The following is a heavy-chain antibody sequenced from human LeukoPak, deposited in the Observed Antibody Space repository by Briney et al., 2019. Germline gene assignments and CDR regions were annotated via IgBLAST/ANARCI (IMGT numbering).Heavy chain of an antibody. V-gene: IGHV1-69*13. CDR2: IIPIFGTA. Sequence: ASVTVSCKASGGTFSSYAISWVRQAPGQGLEWVGGIIPIFGTANYAQKFQGRVTITADESTSTAYMELSSLGSEDTAVYYCARGIDGGSYSDYWGQGTLVTVSS. D-gene: IGHD1-26*01. CDR1: GGTFSSYA. J-gene: IGHJ4*02. CDR3: ARGIDGGSYSDY.